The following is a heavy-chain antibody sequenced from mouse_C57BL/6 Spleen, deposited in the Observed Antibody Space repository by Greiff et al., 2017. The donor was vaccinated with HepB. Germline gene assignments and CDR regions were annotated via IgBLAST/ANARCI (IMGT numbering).Heavy chain of an antibody. CDR2: ISSGSSTI. CDR1: GFTFSDYG. D-gene: IGHD4-1*01. CDR3: ARHTGGGWFAY. Sequence: EVHLVESGGGLVKPGGSLKLSCAASGFTFSDYGMHWVRQAPEKGLEWVAYISSGSSTIYYADTVKGGFTISIDNAKNTLSLQMTSLRSEDTAMYYCARHTGGGWFAYWGQGTLVTVSA. J-gene: IGHJ3*01. V-gene: IGHV5-17*01.